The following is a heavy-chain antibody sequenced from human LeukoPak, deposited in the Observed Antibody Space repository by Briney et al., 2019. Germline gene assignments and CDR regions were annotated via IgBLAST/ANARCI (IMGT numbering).Heavy chain of an antibody. CDR3: ARLQWFGGYYFDY. CDR1: GFTFSSYE. Sequence: GGSLRLSCAASGFTFSSYEMNWVRQAPGKGLEWVSYISSSGSTIYYADSVKGRFTISSDNAKNSLYLQMNSLRAEDTAVYYCARLQWFGGYYFDYWGQGTLVTVSS. CDR2: ISSSGSTI. V-gene: IGHV3-48*03. J-gene: IGHJ4*02. D-gene: IGHD3-10*01.